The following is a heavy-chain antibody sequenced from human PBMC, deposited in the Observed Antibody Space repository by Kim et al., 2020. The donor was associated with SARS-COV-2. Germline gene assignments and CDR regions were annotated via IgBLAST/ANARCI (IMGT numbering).Heavy chain of an antibody. CDR2: IYYSGST. Sequence: SETLSLTCTVSGGSISSGGYYWSWIRQHPGKGLEWIGYIYYSGSTYYNPSLKSRVTISVDTSKNQFSLKLSSVTAADTAVYYCASREVEYSSSSAPVKDYWGQGTLVTVSS. V-gene: IGHV4-31*03. CDR1: GGSISSGGYY. D-gene: IGHD6-6*01. J-gene: IGHJ4*02. CDR3: ASREVEYSSSSAPVKDY.